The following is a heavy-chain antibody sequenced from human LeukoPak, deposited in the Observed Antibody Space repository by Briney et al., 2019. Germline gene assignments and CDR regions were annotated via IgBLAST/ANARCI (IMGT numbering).Heavy chain of an antibody. D-gene: IGHD2-2*01. V-gene: IGHV4-61*08. Sequence: SETLPLTCTVSGGSFSSGDYYWSWVRQPPGKGLEYIGYIYYSGSTYYNPSLKSRVTMSIDTSKNQFSLRLTSVTAADTAVYHCARGPPVRGDCSSGNCYSFDYWGQGTPVTVSS. CDR1: GGSFSSGDYY. CDR2: IYYSGST. J-gene: IGHJ4*02. CDR3: ARGPPVRGDCSSGNCYSFDY.